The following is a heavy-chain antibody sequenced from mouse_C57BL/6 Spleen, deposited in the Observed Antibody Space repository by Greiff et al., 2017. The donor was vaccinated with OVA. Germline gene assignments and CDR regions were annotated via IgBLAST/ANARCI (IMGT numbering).Heavy chain of an antibody. Sequence: VKLMESGAELARPGASVKMSCKASGYTFTSYTMHWVKQRPGQGLEWIGYINPSSGYTKYNQKFKDKATLTADKSSSTAYMQLSSLTSEDSAVYYCVRATAQATYFDYWGQGTTLTVSS. CDR2: INPSSGYT. CDR3: VRATAQATYFDY. J-gene: IGHJ2*01. D-gene: IGHD3-2*02. CDR1: GYTFTSYT. V-gene: IGHV1-4*01.